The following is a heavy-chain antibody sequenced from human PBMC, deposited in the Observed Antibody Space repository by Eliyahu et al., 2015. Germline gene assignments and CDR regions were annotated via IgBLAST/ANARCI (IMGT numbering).Heavy chain of an antibody. Sequence: QVQLLQSGGGVVRPGGSLRLFCETSGFNLGPYTFHWLRQAPGQGLEWVSVISYNGANTFYSNSVKGRFIISRDNSKRTIYLQLNDLKPEDTSIYYCARDPVGSAERPFFFDHWGQGSLVSVSS. J-gene: IGHJ4*02. D-gene: IGHD3-10*01. V-gene: IGHV3-30-3*01. CDR3: ARDPVGSAERPFFFDH. CDR1: GFNLGPYT. CDR2: ISYNGANT.